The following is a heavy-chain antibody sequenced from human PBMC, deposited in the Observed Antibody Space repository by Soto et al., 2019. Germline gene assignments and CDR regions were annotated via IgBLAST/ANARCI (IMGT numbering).Heavy chain of an antibody. CDR1: GVSISSSQW. J-gene: IGHJ6*02. V-gene: IGHV4-4*02. Sequence: QVQLQESGPGLVKPSGTLSLTCAVSGVSISSSQWWSWVRQPPGKGLEWIGEIYHNERTNYNPSLTSRLTMSLDRSNTQAALKLSSVTAADTATYYCGRTKDYFYGVDVWGQGTTVTVSS. CDR3: GRTKDYFYGVDV. CDR2: IYHNERT.